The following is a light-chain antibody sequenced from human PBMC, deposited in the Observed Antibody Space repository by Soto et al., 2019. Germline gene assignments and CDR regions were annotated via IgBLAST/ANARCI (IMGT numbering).Light chain of an antibody. V-gene: IGLV2-8*01. CDR3: SSYAGSNNFVV. Sequence: QSALAQPPSASGSPGQSVTISCTGTRSDVGGYNSVSWYQHHPGKAPKLMIYDVSKRPSGVPDRFSGSKSGNTASLTVSGLQAEDEADYYCSSYAGSNNFVVFGGGTKLTVL. CDR1: RSDVGGYNS. J-gene: IGLJ2*01. CDR2: DVS.